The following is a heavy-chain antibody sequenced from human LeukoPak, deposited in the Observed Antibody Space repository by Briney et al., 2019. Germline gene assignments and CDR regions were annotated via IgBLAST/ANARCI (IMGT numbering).Heavy chain of an antibody. CDR3: ARVVSENSGYQGY. J-gene: IGHJ4*02. V-gene: IGHV3-11*04. CDR2: ISGSGSTI. Sequence: GGSLRLSCAASGFTFSDYYMSWIRQSPGKGLEWVSYISGSGSTIYYADSVKGRFTVSRDNAKSSLYLQMNSLRAEDTAVYYCARVVSENSGYQGYWGQGTLVTVSS. CDR1: GFTFSDYY. D-gene: IGHD3-22*01.